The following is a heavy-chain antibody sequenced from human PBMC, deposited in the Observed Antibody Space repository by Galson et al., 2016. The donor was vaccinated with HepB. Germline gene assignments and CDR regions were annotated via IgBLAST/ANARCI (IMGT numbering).Heavy chain of an antibody. D-gene: IGHD5-12*01. CDR1: GFSFNSYH. CDR3: VGGYSGFDRDY. Sequence: SLRLSCAVSGFSFNSYHLKWVRQAPGKGLEWVASIDSSRTYIFYAVSVRGRFTISRDNARNSMFLQMDDLRSEDTAIYYCVGGYSGFDRDYWGQGTLVTVSS. J-gene: IGHJ4*02. CDR2: IDSSRTYI. V-gene: IGHV3-21*01.